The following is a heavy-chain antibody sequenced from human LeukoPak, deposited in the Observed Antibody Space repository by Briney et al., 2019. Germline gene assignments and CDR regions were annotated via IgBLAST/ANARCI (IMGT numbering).Heavy chain of an antibody. CDR2: ISGSGGIT. D-gene: IGHD3-22*01. CDR1: GFTFITYA. V-gene: IGHV3-23*01. J-gene: IGHJ4*02. CDR3: VKVGAVVTTPRYFDY. Sequence: GGSLRLSCAASGFTFITYAMNWVRQAPGKGLEWVSTISGSGGITYYADSVKGRFTISRDNSKNTLYLQMNSLRAEDTAVYYCVKVGAVVTTPRYFDYWGQGTLLTVSS.